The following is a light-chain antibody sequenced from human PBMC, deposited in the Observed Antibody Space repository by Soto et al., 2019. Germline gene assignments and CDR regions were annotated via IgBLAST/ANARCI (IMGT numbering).Light chain of an antibody. V-gene: IGKV1-5*01. Sequence: DIQMTQSPSTLSASVGDRVTITCRASQSINTWLAWYQQKPGKVPKVLIYDVSTLESGVPSRFSGSGYGTEFTLTISSLQPDDFATYYCQQYNNWITVGQGTRLEIK. CDR2: DVS. CDR1: QSINTW. CDR3: QQYNNWIT. J-gene: IGKJ5*01.